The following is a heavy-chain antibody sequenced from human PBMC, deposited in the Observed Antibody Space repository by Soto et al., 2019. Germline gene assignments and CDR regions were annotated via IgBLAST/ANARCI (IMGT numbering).Heavy chain of an antibody. CDR1: GYTFTSYD. D-gene: IGHD3-3*01. Sequence: ASVKVSCKASGYTFTSYDINWVRQATGQGLEWMGWMNPNSGNTGYAQKFQRRVTMTRNTSISTAYMELGSLRSEDTAVYYCARGGLRLLRYYGMDVWGQGTTVTVSS. V-gene: IGHV1-8*01. CDR2: MNPNSGNT. J-gene: IGHJ6*02. CDR3: ARGGLRLLRYYGMDV.